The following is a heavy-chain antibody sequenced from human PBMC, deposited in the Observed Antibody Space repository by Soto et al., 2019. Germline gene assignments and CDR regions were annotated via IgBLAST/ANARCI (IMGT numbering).Heavy chain of an antibody. D-gene: IGHD3-22*01. J-gene: IGHJ4*02. CDR3: AKDTYYYSSSGYPVFDS. CDR2: ISHDGSKT. CDR1: GFTFSSYG. V-gene: IGHV3-30*18. Sequence: QVQLVESGGGVVQPGRSLRLSCAASGFTFSSYGIHWVRQAPGKGLEWVAVISHDGSKTNYADSVKGRFTISRDNSKDTVYLQMNSLRAEDTAVYYCAKDTYYYSSSGYPVFDSWGQGTLVTVSS.